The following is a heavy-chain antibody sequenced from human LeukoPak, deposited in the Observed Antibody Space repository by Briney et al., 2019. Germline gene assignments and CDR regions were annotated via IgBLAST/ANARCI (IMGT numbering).Heavy chain of an antibody. Sequence: GGSLRLSCAASGFTFSSYAMSWVRQAPGKGLEWVSAISGSGGSTYYADSVKGRFTISRDNSKNTLCLQMNSLRAEDTAVYYCAKTPFSSGYYSYYFDYWGQGTLVTVSS. CDR1: GFTFSSYA. D-gene: IGHD3-22*01. CDR2: ISGSGGST. CDR3: AKTPFSSGYYSYYFDY. V-gene: IGHV3-23*01. J-gene: IGHJ4*02.